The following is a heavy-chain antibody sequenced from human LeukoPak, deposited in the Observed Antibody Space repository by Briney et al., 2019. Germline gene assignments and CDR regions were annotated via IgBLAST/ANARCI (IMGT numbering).Heavy chain of an antibody. V-gene: IGHV1-18*01. CDR2: ISAYNGNT. CDR3: ARIFLSVVAPKRWFDP. J-gene: IGHJ5*02. D-gene: IGHD4-23*01. Sequence: GASVKVSCKASGYTFTSYGISWVRQAPGQGLEWMGWISAYNGNTNYAQKLQGRVTMTTDTFTSTAYMELRSLRSDDTAVYYCARIFLSVVAPKRWFDPWGQGTLVTVSS. CDR1: GYTFTSYG.